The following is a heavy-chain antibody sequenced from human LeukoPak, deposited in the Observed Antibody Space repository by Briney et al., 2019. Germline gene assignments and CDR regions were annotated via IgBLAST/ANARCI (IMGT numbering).Heavy chain of an antibody. D-gene: IGHD5-18*01. CDR3: ARGDSYGYDY. Sequence: ASVKVSCKASGYTFTSYDINWVRQASGQGLEWTGWMNPDSGNTGYAQKFQGRVTMTRNTSISTAYMELSSLRSEDTAVYYCARGDSYGYDYWGQGTLVTVSS. J-gene: IGHJ4*02. V-gene: IGHV1-8*01. CDR2: MNPDSGNT. CDR1: GYTFTSYD.